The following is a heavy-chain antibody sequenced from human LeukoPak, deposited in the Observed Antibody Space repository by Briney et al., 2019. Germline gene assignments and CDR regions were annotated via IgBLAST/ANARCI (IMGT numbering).Heavy chain of an antibody. J-gene: IGHJ4*02. Sequence: PGGSLRLSCAASGLTFSNAWMSWVRQAPGKGLEWVGRIKSKTDGGTTDYAAPVKGRFTISRDDSKNTLYLQMNSLKPEDTAVYYCTTGRLTGEIDYWGQGTLVTVSS. CDR3: TTGRLTGEIDY. CDR2: IKSKTDGGTT. D-gene: IGHD7-27*01. V-gene: IGHV3-15*01. CDR1: GLTFSNAW.